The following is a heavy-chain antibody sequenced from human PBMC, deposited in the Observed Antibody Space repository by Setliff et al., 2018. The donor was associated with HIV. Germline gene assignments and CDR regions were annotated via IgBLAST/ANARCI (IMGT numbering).Heavy chain of an antibody. CDR2: ISSDGRT. V-gene: IGHV3-53*01. J-gene: IGHJ5*02. D-gene: IGHD3-16*01. CDR3: AKGGKWHDP. CDR1: GFTASDTN. Sequence: GGSMSLCCAASGFTASDTNMSWVRPAPGKGLEWVSFISSDGRTYYAESVKGRVTISRDDSKNTLYLQMHSLRVEDTAAYYCAKGGKWHDPWGQGIQVTVSS.